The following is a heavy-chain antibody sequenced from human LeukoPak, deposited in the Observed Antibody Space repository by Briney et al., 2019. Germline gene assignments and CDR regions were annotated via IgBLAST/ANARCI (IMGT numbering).Heavy chain of an antibody. V-gene: IGHV3-9*01. CDR3: AKDITVGGTGDAFDI. J-gene: IGHJ3*02. Sequence: GRSLRLSCAASGFTFDDYAMPWVRQAPGKGLEWVSGISWNSGSIDYADSVKGRFTISRDNAKNSLYLQMNSLRAEDTALYYCAKDITVGGTGDAFDIWGQGTMVTVSS. D-gene: IGHD3-16*01. CDR2: ISWNSGSI. CDR1: GFTFDDYA.